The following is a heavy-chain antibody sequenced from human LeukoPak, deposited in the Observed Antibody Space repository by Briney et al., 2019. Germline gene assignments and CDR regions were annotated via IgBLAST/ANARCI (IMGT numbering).Heavy chain of an antibody. CDR1: GYTFTSYG. J-gene: IGHJ4*02. D-gene: IGHD3-10*01. V-gene: IGHV1-18*01. CDR2: ISAYNGNT. Sequence: ASVKVSCKASGYTFTSYGISWVRQAPGQGLEWMGWISAYNGNTNYAQKLQGRVTMTRDTSTSTVYMELSSLRSEDTAVYYCARAGFAGPFDYWGQGTLVTVSS. CDR3: ARAGFAGPFDY.